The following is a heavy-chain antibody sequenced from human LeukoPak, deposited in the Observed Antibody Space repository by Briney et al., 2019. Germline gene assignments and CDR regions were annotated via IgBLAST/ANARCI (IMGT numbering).Heavy chain of an antibody. V-gene: IGHV4-61*05. CDR1: GGSISSSSYY. J-gene: IGHJ3*01. D-gene: IGHD6-19*01. CDR3: AREDAVSSDDAFDL. CDR2: TYNSGST. Sequence: SETLSLTCTVSGGSISSSSYYWGWIRQPPGMGLEWIGYTYNSGSTNYNPSLKSRVTISVDTSKNQFSLSLSAVTAADTAMYCAREDAVSSDDAFDLWGQGTMVTVS.